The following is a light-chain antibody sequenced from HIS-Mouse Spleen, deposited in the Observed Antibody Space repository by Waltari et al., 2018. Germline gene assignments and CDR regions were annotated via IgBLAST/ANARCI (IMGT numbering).Light chain of an antibody. CDR2: EVS. Sequence: QSALTQPPSASGSPGQSVTISCTGTSSDVGGYNYVPWYQQHPGKAPKLMIYEVSQRPSGVPDRFSGSKSGNTASLTVSGLQAEDEADYYCSSYAGSNNYVFGTGTKVTVL. V-gene: IGLV2-8*01. CDR3: SSYAGSNNYV. J-gene: IGLJ1*01. CDR1: SSDVGGYNY.